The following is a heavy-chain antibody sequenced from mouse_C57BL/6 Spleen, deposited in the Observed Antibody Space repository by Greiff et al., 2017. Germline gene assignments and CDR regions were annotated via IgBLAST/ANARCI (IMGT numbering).Heavy chain of an antibody. CDR2: IDPNSGGT. D-gene: IGHD2-4*01. CDR1: GYTFTSYW. Sequence: QVQLKQPGAELVKPGASVKLSCKASGYTFTSYWMHWVKQRPGRGLEWIGRIDPNSGGTKYNEKFKSKATLTGDKPSSTAYMQRSSLTSEDSAVYYCARSDDYDDFDYWGQGTTLTVSS. J-gene: IGHJ2*01. CDR3: ARSDDYDDFDY. V-gene: IGHV1-72*01.